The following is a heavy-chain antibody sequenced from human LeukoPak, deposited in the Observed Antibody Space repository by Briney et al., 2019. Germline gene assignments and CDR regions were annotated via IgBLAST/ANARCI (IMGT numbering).Heavy chain of an antibody. CDR3: ARGPSSNWSGLDF. CDR2: ISPTGSTT. J-gene: IGHJ4*02. Sequence: GGSLRLSCAASGFSFSGHWMHWARQLPGKGLVWVSRISPTGSTTSYADSVKGRFTVSRDNAKNTLYLQVNNLRAEDTVVYYCARGPSSNWSGLDFWGQGTLLTVSS. V-gene: IGHV3-74*01. D-gene: IGHD6-13*01. CDR1: GFSFSGHW.